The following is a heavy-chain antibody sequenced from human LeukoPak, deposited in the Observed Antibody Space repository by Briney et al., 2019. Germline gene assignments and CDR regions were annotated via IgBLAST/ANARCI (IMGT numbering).Heavy chain of an antibody. J-gene: IGHJ4*02. V-gene: IGHV3-66*01. Sequence: GGSLRLSCAASGFTVSYNYMSWVRQAPGKGLEWVSVIYSGGSTYYTDSVKGRFTISRDNSKNTLYLQMSTLRAEDTAVYYCARDAGSATMIAPYFDYWGQGTLVTVSS. CDR3: ARDAGSATMIAPYFDY. CDR1: GFTVSYNY. D-gene: IGHD3-22*01. CDR2: IYSGGST.